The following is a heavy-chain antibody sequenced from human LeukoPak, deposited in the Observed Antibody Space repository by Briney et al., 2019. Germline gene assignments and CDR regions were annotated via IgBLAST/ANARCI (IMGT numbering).Heavy chain of an antibody. Sequence: ASVKVSCKASGGTFSSYAISWVRQAPGQGLEWMGGIIPIFGTANYAQKFQGRVTITADESTSTAYMELSSLRSEDTAVYYCARDHLITGTPYTSHYYYYYMDVWGKGTTVTVSS. CDR2: IIPIFGTA. CDR3: ARDHLITGTPYTSHYYYYYMDV. V-gene: IGHV1-69*13. D-gene: IGHD1-20*01. J-gene: IGHJ6*03. CDR1: GGTFSSYA.